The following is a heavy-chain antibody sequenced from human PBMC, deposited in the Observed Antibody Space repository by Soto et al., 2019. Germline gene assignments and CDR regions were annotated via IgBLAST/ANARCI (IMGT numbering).Heavy chain of an antibody. D-gene: IGHD6-13*01. V-gene: IGHV3-21*01. CDR1: GFTFSNYN. Sequence: EVQLVESGGGLVKPGGSLRLSCAASGFTFSNYNMNWVRQAPGKGLEWVSSISSSSGSIYFADSVKGRFTISRDNTKNSPYLQMNSLRAEDTAVYYCARGHHCYSISCPDYCYYYYYLDVWGKGTTVTVSS. CDR2: ISSSSGSI. J-gene: IGHJ6*03. CDR3: ARGHHCYSISCPDYCYYYYYLDV.